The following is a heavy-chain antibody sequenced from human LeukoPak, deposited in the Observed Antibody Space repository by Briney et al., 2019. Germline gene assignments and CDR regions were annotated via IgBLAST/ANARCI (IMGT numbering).Heavy chain of an antibody. D-gene: IGHD3-3*01. V-gene: IGHV1-24*01. CDR1: GYTFTELS. CDR3: AIRSFFWSGYYFDY. CDR2: FDTEDGET. Sequence: ASVTVSCKVSGYTFTELSMHWGRLAPGKGIEWMGVFDTEDGETIYAQKFQGRVTMTEDTSTDTAYMELSSLRSEDTAVYYCAIRSFFWSGYYFDYWGQGTLVTVSS. J-gene: IGHJ4*02.